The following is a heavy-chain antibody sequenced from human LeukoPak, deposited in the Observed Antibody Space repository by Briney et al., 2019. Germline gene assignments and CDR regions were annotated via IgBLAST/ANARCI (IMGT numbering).Heavy chain of an antibody. Sequence: SVKVSCKASGGTFSSYAISWVRQAPGQGLEWMGRIIPILGIADYAQKFQGRVTITADKSTSTAYMELSSLRSEDTAVYYCARVGFGELLDYYYGMDVWGQGTTVTVSS. D-gene: IGHD3-10*01. CDR3: ARVGFGELLDYYYGMDV. CDR2: IIPILGIA. J-gene: IGHJ6*02. V-gene: IGHV1-69*04. CDR1: GGTFSSYA.